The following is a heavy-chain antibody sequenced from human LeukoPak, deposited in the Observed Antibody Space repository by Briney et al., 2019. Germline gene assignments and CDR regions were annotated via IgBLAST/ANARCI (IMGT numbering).Heavy chain of an antibody. D-gene: IGHD3-22*01. Sequence: PSETLSLTCTVSGGSISSSSYYWGWIRQPPGKGLEWIGSIYYSGSTYYNPSLKSRVTISVDTSKNQFSLKLSSVTAADTAVYYCARVGYDSSGYTPTTALDYWGQGTLVTVSS. V-gene: IGHV4-39*07. CDR2: IYYSGST. J-gene: IGHJ4*02. CDR3: ARVGYDSSGYTPTTALDY. CDR1: GGSISSSSYY.